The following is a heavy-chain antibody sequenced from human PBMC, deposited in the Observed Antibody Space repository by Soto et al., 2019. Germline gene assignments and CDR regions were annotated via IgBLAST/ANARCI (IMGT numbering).Heavy chain of an antibody. CDR2: ISAYNGDT. D-gene: IGHD1-26*01. V-gene: IGHV1-18*01. CDR3: AGGRDIVGATVY. Sequence: ASVKVSCKASGGTXSSYAISWVRQAPGQGLEWMGWISAYNGDTNYAQKLQGRVTMTTDTSTSTAYMELRSLRSDDTAVYYCAGGRDIVGATVYWGQGTLVTVSS. CDR1: GGTXSSYA. J-gene: IGHJ4*02.